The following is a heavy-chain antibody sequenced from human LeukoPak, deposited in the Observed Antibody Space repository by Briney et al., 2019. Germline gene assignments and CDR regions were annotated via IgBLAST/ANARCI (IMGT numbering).Heavy chain of an antibody. CDR1: GDTFSSYA. CDR3: AREFGGYDPVGAFDI. CDR2: IIPILGIA. J-gene: IGHJ3*02. V-gene: IGHV1-69*04. Sequence: GASVKVSCKASGDTFSSYAISWVRQAPGQGLEWMGRIIPILGIANYAQKFQGRVTITADKSASTAYMELSSLRSEDTAVYYCAREFGGYDPVGAFDIWGQGTMVTVSS. D-gene: IGHD5-12*01.